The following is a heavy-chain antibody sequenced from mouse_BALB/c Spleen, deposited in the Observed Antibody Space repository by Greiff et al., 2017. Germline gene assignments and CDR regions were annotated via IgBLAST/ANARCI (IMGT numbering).Heavy chain of an antibody. CDR1: GYTFTSYW. J-gene: IGHJ3*01. CDR2: INPSTGYT. D-gene: IGHD3-3*01. Sequence: VQLQQSGAELAKPGASVKMSCKASGYTFTSYWMHWVKQRPGQGLEWIGYINPSTGYTEYNQKFKDKATLTADKSSSTAYMQLSSLTSEDSAVYYCAREGGWEDFTYWGQGTLVTVSA. CDR3: AREGGWEDFTY. V-gene: IGHV1-7*01.